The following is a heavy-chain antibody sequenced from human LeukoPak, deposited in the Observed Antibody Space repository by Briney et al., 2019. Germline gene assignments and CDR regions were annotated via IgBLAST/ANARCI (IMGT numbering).Heavy chain of an antibody. CDR2: ISSSSSYI. CDR3: ARPQRGQIAVAARDAFDI. Sequence: GGSLRLSCAASGFTFSSHSKNWVRQAPGKGLEWVSSISSSSSYIYYADSVKGRFTISRDNAKDSLYLQMNSLRAEDTAVYYCARPQRGQIAVAARDAFDIWGQGTMVTVSS. J-gene: IGHJ3*02. V-gene: IGHV3-21*01. D-gene: IGHD6-19*01. CDR1: GFTFSSHS.